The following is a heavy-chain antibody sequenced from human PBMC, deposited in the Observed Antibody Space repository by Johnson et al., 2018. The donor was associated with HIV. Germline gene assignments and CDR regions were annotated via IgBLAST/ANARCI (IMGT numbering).Heavy chain of an antibody. J-gene: IGHJ3*02. D-gene: IGHD2-2*01. V-gene: IGHV3-30*03. Sequence: QVQLVESGGGLVQPGGSLRLSCVVSGFTFSDYWYGWVRQAPGKGLEWVAVISYDAGNKYYADSVKGRFTISRDNSKNTLYLQMNSLRPEDTAVYYCATCRVPAAMFDALDIWGQGTMVTVSS. CDR1: GFTFSDYW. CDR3: ATCRVPAAMFDALDI. CDR2: ISYDAGNK.